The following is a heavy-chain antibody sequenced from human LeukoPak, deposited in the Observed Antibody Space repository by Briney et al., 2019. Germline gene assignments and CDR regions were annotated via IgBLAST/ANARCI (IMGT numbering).Heavy chain of an antibody. D-gene: IGHD3-9*01. J-gene: IGHJ6*03. V-gene: IGHV1-18*01. CDR1: GYTFTSYG. CDR3: ARKYYDILTGYPRVYYYYDMDV. CDR2: ISAYNGNT. Sequence: ASVKVSCKASGYTFTSYGISWVRQAPPQGLEGMGWISAYNGNTNYAQKLQGRVTMTTDTSTSIAYMELRSLRSDDTAVYYCARKYYDILTGYPRVYYYYDMDVWGKGTTVTVSS.